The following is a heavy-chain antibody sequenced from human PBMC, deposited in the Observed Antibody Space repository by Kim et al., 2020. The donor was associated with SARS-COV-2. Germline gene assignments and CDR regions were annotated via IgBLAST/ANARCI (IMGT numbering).Heavy chain of an antibody. CDR3: ARDSSGCYDSGGIVGNY. D-gene: IGHD3-22*01. CDR1: GFTFSSYS. CDR2: ISSSSSYI. V-gene: IGHV3-21*01. J-gene: IGHJ4*02. Sequence: GGSLRLSCAASGFTFSSYSMNWVRQAPGKGLEWVSSISSSSSYIYYADSVKGRFTISRDNAKNSLYLQMNSLRAEDTAVYYCARDSSGCYDSGGIVGNYWGQGTLVTVSS.